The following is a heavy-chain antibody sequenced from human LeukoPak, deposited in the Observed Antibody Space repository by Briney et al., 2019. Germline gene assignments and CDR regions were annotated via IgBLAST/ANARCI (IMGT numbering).Heavy chain of an antibody. D-gene: IGHD4-23*01. J-gene: IGHJ4*02. CDR3: ARLRSYGGDRGIDY. CDR1: GGSIRSYY. V-gene: IGHV4-59*08. CDR2: IFYSGST. Sequence: SETLSLTCTVSGGSIRSYYWSWIRQPPGKGLEWVGYIFYSGSTYYNPSLESRVIISVDTSKNQFSLRLSSVTAADTAIYYCARLRSYGGDRGIDYWGQGTLVAVSS.